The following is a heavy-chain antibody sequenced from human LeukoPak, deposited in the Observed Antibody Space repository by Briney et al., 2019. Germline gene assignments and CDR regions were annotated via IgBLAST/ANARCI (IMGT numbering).Heavy chain of an antibody. CDR1: SGSIGSYY. D-gene: IGHD5-24*01. CDR2: IYYSGST. CDR3: ARERLKDGYILFDY. Sequence: SETLSLTCTVSSGSIGSYYWSWIRQPPGKGLEWIGYIYYSGSTNYNPSLKSRVTISVDTSKNQFSLKLSSVTAADTAVYYCARERLKDGYILFDYWGQGTLVTVSS. V-gene: IGHV4-59*01. J-gene: IGHJ4*02.